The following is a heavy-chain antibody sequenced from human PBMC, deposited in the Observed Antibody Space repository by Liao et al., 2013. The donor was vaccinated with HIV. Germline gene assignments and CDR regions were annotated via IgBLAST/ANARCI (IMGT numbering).Heavy chain of an antibody. CDR2: IYYSGST. CDR1: GGSFSGYY. CDR3: ARGMWPPGAFDI. J-gene: IGHJ3*02. D-gene: IGHD6-13*01. V-gene: IGHV4-34*11. Sequence: QVQLQQWGAGLLKPSETLSLTCAVYGGSFSGYYWSWIRQPPGKGLEWIGYIYYSGSTNYNPSLKSRVTISVDTSKNQFSLKLSSVTAADTAVYYCARGMWPPGAFDIWGQGTMVTVSS.